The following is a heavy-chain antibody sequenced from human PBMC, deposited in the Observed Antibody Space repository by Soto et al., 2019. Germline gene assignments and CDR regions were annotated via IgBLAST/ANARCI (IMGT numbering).Heavy chain of an antibody. CDR3: ATGGYSYGWGY. D-gene: IGHD5-18*01. CDR2: VNPAGSAS. J-gene: IGHJ4*02. CDR1: GFTFSNYW. Sequence: EVQLVESGGGLVQPGGSLRLSCVGSGFTFSNYWMHWVRQVPGKGPGWVSRVNPAGSASSYADVVKGRFTVSRDNAKNTLYLKMNSLSADDTAVYYCATGGYSYGWGYWGQGTLVTVSS. V-gene: IGHV3-74*01.